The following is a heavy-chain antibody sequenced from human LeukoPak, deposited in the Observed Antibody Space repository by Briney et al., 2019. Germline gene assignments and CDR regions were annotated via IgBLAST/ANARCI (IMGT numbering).Heavy chain of an antibody. V-gene: IGHV1-18*01. CDR2: ISAYNGNT. Sequence: GASVKVSCKASGYTFTSYGISWVRQAPGQGLEWMGWISAYNGNTNYAQKLQGRVTMTTDTSTSTAYMELRSLRSDDTAVYYCARVEVVAATLYYYYYYMDVWGKGTTVTVSS. D-gene: IGHD2-15*01. J-gene: IGHJ6*03. CDR1: GYTFTSYG. CDR3: ARVEVVAATLYYYYYYMDV.